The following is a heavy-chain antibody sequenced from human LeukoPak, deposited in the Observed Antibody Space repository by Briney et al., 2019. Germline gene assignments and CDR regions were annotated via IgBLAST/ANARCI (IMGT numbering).Heavy chain of an antibody. CDR3: ARESRWELRAFDI. CDR1: GFTFSSYS. D-gene: IGHD1-26*01. Sequence: GGSVRLSCAASGFTFSSYSMNWVRQAPGKGLEWVSGINRNGGSTGYADSVKGGFTISRDNAKNSLYLQMNSLRAEDTALYYCARESRWELRAFDIWGQGGMVGVSS. CDR2: INRNGGST. V-gene: IGHV3-20*04. J-gene: IGHJ3*02.